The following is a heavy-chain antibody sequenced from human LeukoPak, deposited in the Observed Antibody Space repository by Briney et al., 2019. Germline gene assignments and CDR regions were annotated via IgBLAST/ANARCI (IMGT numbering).Heavy chain of an antibody. D-gene: IGHD6-13*01. J-gene: IGHJ3*02. CDR1: GGTFSSYA. V-gene: IGHV1-69*05. Sequence: SVKVSCKASGGTFSSYAISWVRQAPGQGLEWMGGIIPIFGTANYAQKFQGRVTITTDESTSTAYMELSSLRSEDTAVYYCASQSQQQLVTFDISGQGTMVTVSS. CDR2: IIPIFGTA. CDR3: ASQSQQQLVTFDI.